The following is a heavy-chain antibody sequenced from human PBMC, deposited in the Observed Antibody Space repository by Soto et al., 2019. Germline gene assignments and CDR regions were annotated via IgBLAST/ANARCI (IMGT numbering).Heavy chain of an antibody. CDR2: ITTYNGNT. CDR1: GYTFTNYG. CDR3: ATFLQLRPLGY. V-gene: IGHV1-18*01. D-gene: IGHD1-1*01. Sequence: VQLVQSGGEVKKPGASVNVSCKTSGYTFTNYGISWVRQAPGQGLEFMGWITTYNGNTNYAQKFQDRVTMTRDTSTSTAYMELRSLRSDDTAMHYCATFLQLRPLGYWGQGTLVTVSS. J-gene: IGHJ4*02.